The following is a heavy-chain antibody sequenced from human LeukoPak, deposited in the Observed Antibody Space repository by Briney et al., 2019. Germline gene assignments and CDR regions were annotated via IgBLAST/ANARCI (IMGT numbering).Heavy chain of an antibody. Sequence: ASVKVSCKASGYTFTGYYMYWVRQAPGQGLEWTGWINPTSGATNYAQKFQGRVTMTRDTSISTAYMELSRLRSDDTAVYYCARQVADFYASSGYYYDYWGQGTLVTVSS. V-gene: IGHV1-2*02. D-gene: IGHD3-22*01. CDR2: INPTSGAT. J-gene: IGHJ4*02. CDR3: ARQVADFYASSGYYYDY. CDR1: GYTFTGYY.